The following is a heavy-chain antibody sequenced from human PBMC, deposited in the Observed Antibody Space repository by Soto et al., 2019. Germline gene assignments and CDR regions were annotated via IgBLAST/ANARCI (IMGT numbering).Heavy chain of an antibody. CDR3: ARGGPTMTTVTMWVY. CDR1: GGSFSGYY. CDR2: INHSGST. D-gene: IGHD4-17*01. V-gene: IGHV4-34*01. Sequence: SETLSLTCAVYGGSFSGYYWSWIRQPPGKGLEWIGEINHSGSTNYNPSLKSRVTISVDTSKNQFSLKLSSVTAADTAGYYCARGGPTMTTVTMWVYWGQGTLVTVSS. J-gene: IGHJ4*02.